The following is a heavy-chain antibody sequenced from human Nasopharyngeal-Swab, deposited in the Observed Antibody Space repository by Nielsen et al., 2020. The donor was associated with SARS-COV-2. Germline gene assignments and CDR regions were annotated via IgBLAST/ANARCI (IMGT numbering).Heavy chain of an antibody. J-gene: IGHJ4*02. CDR3: VKDYLREGYF. CDR1: GFTFRSYA. V-gene: IGHV3-23*01. D-gene: IGHD3-9*01. CDR2: IDSLHNT. Sequence: GESLKIPCAASGFTFRSYAMTWVRQAPGKGLEWVSAIDSLHNTYYADSVKGRFTLSRDNSKNTLYLQMNSLRAEDTAVYYCVKDYLREGYFGGQGTLVTVSS.